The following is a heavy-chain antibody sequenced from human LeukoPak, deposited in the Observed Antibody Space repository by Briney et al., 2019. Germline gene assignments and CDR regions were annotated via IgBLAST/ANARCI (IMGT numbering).Heavy chain of an antibody. D-gene: IGHD3-16*01. V-gene: IGHV3-30*18. CDR2: ISYDGSNK. CDR3: AKSKDGGTSDTFDI. CDR1: GFTFSSYG. J-gene: IGHJ3*02. Sequence: PGGSLRLSREASGFTFSSYGMSWVRQAPGKGLEWVSVISYDGSNKYYADSVKGRFTISRDNSKNTFYVQMNSLRAEDTAVYFCAKSKDGGTSDTFDIWGQGTMVTVSS.